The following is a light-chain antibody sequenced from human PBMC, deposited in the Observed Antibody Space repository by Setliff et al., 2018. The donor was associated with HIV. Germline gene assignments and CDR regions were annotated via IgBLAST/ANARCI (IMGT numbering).Light chain of an antibody. J-gene: IGLJ2*01. CDR3: CSYAGSYTPVI. CDR1: SVDVGGSNY. Sequence: QPALAHPASMSGSPGQWITISCTGSSVDVGGSNYVSWYQQHPGKAPKLIIYEVTVRPSGVSSRFSGSKSGTTASLTISGLQAEDEADYSCCSYAGSYTPVIFGGGTKVTVL. CDR2: EVT. V-gene: IGLV2-14*01.